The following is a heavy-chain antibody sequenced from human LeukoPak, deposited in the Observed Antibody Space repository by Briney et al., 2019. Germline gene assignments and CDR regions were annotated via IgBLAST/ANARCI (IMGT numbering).Heavy chain of an antibody. J-gene: IGHJ4*02. V-gene: IGHV3-23*01. CDR1: GFTFSSYA. CDR2: ISGSGGST. CDR3: AKVYTAMVLSRLDY. Sequence: GGSLRLSCAASGFTFSSYAMSWVRQAPGKGLEWVSAISGSGGSTCYADSVKGRFTISRDNSKNTLYLQMNSLRAEDTAVYYCAKVYTAMVLSRLDYWGQGTLVTVSS. D-gene: IGHD5-18*01.